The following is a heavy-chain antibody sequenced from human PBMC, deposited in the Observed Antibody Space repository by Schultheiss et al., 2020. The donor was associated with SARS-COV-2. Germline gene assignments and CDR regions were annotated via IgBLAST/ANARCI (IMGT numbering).Heavy chain of an antibody. J-gene: IGHJ4*02. Sequence: SQTLSLTCTVSGGSVSSGSYYWSWIRQPPGKGLEWIGYISYSGSTNYNPSLKSRVTISADMSKNQLSLKVSSVSAADTAVYYCARNPLGGPHYFDYWGQGTLVTVSS. CDR3: ARNPLGGPHYFDY. V-gene: IGHV4-61*01. CDR2: ISYSGST. CDR1: GGSVSSGSYY. D-gene: IGHD1-26*01.